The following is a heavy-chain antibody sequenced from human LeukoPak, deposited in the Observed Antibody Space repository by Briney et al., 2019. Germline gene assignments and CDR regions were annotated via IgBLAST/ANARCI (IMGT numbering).Heavy chain of an antibody. CDR1: GFTFSSYA. CDR2: ISYDGSNK. V-gene: IGHV3-30-3*01. J-gene: IGHJ4*02. Sequence: GGSLRLSCAASGFTFSSYAMHWVRQAPGKELEWVAVISYDGSNKYYADSVKGRFTISRDNSKNTLYLQMNSLRAGDTAVYYCAREPEKQGFDYWGQGTLVTVSS. CDR3: AREPEKQGFDY.